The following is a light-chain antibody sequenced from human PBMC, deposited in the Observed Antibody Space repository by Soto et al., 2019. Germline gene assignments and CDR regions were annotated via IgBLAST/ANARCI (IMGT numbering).Light chain of an antibody. CDR3: ETWDFNTRV. CDR2: LEGSGSY. CDR1: SGHSSYI. V-gene: IGLV4-60*02. Sequence: QSVLTQSSSASASLGSSVKLTCTLSSGHSSYIIAWHQQQPRKAPRYLMKLEGSGSYNKGSGVPDRFSGSSSGADRYLTISTLQFEDEADYYCETWDFNTRVFGGGTKLTVL. J-gene: IGLJ3*02.